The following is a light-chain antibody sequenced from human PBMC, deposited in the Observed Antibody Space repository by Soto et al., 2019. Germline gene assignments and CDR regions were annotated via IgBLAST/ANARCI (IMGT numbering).Light chain of an antibody. J-gene: IGLJ2*01. CDR2: RNN. CDR3: AVWDDSLIGV. V-gene: IGLV1-47*01. CDR1: SSNIGSNY. Sequence: QSVLTQPPSASGTPGQRVTISCSGSSSNIGSNYVYWYQQLPGTAPKLLIYRNNQRPSGVPDRFSGSKSGTSASLAIRGLRSEDEADYYCAVWDDSLIGVFGGGTKLTVL.